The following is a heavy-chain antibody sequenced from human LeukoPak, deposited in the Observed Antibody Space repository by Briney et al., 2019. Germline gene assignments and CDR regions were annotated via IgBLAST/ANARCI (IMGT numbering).Heavy chain of an antibody. J-gene: IGHJ4*02. CDR3: ARGSTAVGYKIYYFDY. CDR2: IYHSGST. Sequence: SGTLSLTCAVSGGSISSSNWWSWVRQPPGKGLEWIGEIYHSGSTNYNPSLKSRVTLSVDKSKNQFSLKLSSVTAADTAVYYCARGSTAVGYKIYYFDYWGQGTLVTVSS. V-gene: IGHV4-4*02. D-gene: IGHD6-19*01. CDR1: GGSISSSNW.